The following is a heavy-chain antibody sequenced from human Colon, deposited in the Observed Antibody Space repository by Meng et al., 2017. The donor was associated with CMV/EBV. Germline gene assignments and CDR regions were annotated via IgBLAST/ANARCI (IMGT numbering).Heavy chain of an antibody. CDR1: GYTFTGYF. CDR2: LNPNSGDT. D-gene: IGHD3-10*01. CDR3: ATISGGDFDF. J-gene: IGHJ4*02. V-gene: IGHV1-2*02. Sequence: VQLVQSGAEVKKPGASVKVPCKHSGYTFTGYFMFWVRQAPGQGLEWMGSLNPNSGDTNSAQKFHGRLAMTRDTSIHTAYMELGSLRSDDTAVYYCATISGGDFDFWGQGTLVTVSS.